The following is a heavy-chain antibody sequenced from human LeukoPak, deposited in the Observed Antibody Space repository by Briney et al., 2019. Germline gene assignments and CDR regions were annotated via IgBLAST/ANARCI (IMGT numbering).Heavy chain of an antibody. V-gene: IGHV1-18*04. CDR1: GYTFTGYY. D-gene: IGHD6-19*01. CDR3: ARKGLRSGWYSY. Sequence: ASVKVSCKASGYTFTGYYMHWMRQAPGQGLEWMGWISAYNGNTNYAQKLQGRVTMTTDTSTSTAYMELRSLRSDDTAVYYCARKGLRSGWYSYWGQGTLVTVSS. CDR2: ISAYNGNT. J-gene: IGHJ4*02.